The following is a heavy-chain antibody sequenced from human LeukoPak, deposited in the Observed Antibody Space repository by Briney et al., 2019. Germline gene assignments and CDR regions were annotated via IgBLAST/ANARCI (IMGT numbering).Heavy chain of an antibody. D-gene: IGHD4-17*01. CDR3: AKDGDYGDYVSVFDI. J-gene: IGHJ3*02. Sequence: PGGSLRLSCAASGFTFSSYGMHWVRQAPGKGLEWVAFIRYDGSNKYYADSVKGRFTISRDNSKNTLYLQMNSLRAEDTAVYYCAKDGDYGDYVSVFDIWGQGTMVTVSS. CDR2: IRYDGSNK. V-gene: IGHV3-30*02. CDR1: GFTFSSYG.